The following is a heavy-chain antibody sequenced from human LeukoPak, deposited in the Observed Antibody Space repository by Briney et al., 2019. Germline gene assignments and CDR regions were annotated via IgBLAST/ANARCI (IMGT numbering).Heavy chain of an antibody. Sequence: SETLSLTCTVSSGSISGHYWGWVRQPPGKGLEFVGYVHYTGSTNSNRSLKSRLTMSVSKTQFSLNLSSVTAADTAVHYCARIVAGRNWYYFDYWGQGTLVTVSS. CDR2: VHYTGST. J-gene: IGHJ4*02. D-gene: IGHD6-13*01. CDR1: SGSISGHY. V-gene: IGHV4-59*11. CDR3: ARIVAGRNWYYFDY.